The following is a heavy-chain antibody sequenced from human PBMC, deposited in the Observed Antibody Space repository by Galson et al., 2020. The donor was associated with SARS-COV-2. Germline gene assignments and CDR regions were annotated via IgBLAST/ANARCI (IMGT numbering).Heavy chain of an antibody. J-gene: IGHJ3*02. CDR3: AKDGTTTLTCELLGHNAFDI. V-gene: IGHV3-30*18. CDR1: GFTFSSYG. D-gene: IGHD1-26*01. CDR2: ISYDGSNK. Sequence: GGSLRLSCAASGFTFSSYGMHWVRQAPGKGLEWVAVISYDGSNKYYADSVKGRFTISRDNSKNTLYLQMNSLRAEDTAVYYCAKDGTTTLTCELLGHNAFDIWGQGTMVTVSS.